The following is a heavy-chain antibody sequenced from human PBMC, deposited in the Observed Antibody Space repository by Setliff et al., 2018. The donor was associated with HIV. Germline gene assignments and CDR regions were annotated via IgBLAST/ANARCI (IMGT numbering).Heavy chain of an antibody. V-gene: IGHV4-61*09. Sequence: PSETLSLTCSVSSSISSGGYYWTRIRQPAGKVLEWIGHVSTSGNTNYNPTHKSRITISLDTSKSHFSLKLHSVTAADTAVYYCARSKASGSGSYPLDSWGQGTPVTVSS. J-gene: IGHJ4*02. CDR1: SSISSGGYY. CDR3: ARSKASGSGSYPLDS. CDR2: VSTSGNT. D-gene: IGHD3-10*01.